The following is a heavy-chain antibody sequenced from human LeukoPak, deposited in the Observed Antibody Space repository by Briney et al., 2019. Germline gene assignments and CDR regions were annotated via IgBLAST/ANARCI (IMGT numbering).Heavy chain of an antibody. CDR3: AKEKIRLGELSCPIFSY. CDR1: GFTFDDYA. D-gene: IGHD3-16*02. V-gene: IGHV3-9*01. J-gene: IGHJ4*02. Sequence: GRSLRLSCAASGFTFDDYAMHWVRQAPGKGLEWVSGISWNSGSIGYADSVKGRFTISRDNAKNFLYLQMNSLRAEDTALYYCAKEKIRLGELSCPIFSYWGQGTLVTVSS. CDR2: ISWNSGSI.